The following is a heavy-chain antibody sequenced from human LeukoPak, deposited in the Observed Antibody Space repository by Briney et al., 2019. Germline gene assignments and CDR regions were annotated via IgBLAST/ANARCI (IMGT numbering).Heavy chain of an antibody. CDR1: NDSISSGDYY. Sequence: PSETLSLTCTVSNDSISSGDYYWNWIRQPPGKGLEWIGYIFHRGGTSYNPSLKSRILFSVDTSQNQFSLKLNSVTAADTAVYYCAPRGNYYDSSGPINWFDPWGQGTLVTVSS. J-gene: IGHJ5*02. D-gene: IGHD3-22*01. CDR2: IFHRGGT. V-gene: IGHV4-30-4*01. CDR3: APRGNYYDSSGPINWFDP.